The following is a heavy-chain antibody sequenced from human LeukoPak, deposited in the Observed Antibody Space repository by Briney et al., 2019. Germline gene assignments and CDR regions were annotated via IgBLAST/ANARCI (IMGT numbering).Heavy chain of an antibody. Sequence: GASLQISCKGSGSSFTSYWIGWVRQLPGKGLEWMGIIYPGDSDTRYSPSFQGQVTISADKSISTAYLQWSSLKASDTAMYYCARRGGYDFLADAFDIWGQGTMVTVSS. CDR2: IYPGDSDT. CDR1: GSSFTSYW. D-gene: IGHD5-12*01. J-gene: IGHJ3*02. V-gene: IGHV5-51*01. CDR3: ARRGGYDFLADAFDI.